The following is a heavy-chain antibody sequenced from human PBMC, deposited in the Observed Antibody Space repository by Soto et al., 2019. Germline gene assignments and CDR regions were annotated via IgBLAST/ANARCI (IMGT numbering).Heavy chain of an antibody. D-gene: IGHD4-4*01. Sequence: SETLSLTCTVSGGFISTHYWSWIRQPPGKGLEWIGYIYYSASTNYNPYIQSRVTISEATSKNQFFLKLSSVTAADTAVYYCARSNSGSEEYFQHWGQGTLVTVSS. J-gene: IGHJ1*01. CDR2: IYYSAST. CDR1: GGFISTHY. V-gene: IGHV4-59*11. CDR3: ARSNSGSEEYFQH.